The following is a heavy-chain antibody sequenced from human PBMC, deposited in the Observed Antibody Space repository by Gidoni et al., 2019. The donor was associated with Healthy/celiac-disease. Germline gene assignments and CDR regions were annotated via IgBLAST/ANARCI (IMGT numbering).Heavy chain of an antibody. D-gene: IGHD3-22*01. CDR3: ARDLSGSSSIFDP. J-gene: IGHJ5*02. CDR1: GGSIRSGGYS. V-gene: IGHV4-31*03. CDR2: SYYSGST. Sequence: QVQLQESGPGLVKPSQTLSLTCTVSGGSIRSGGYSWSWIRQHPGKGLEWIGYSYYSGSTYYNPSLKIRVTISVDTSKNQFSLKLSSVTAADTAVYYCARDLSGSSSIFDPWGQGTLVTVSS.